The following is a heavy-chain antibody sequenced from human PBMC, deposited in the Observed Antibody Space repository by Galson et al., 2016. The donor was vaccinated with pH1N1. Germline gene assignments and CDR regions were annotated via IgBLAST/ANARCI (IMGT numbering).Heavy chain of an antibody. V-gene: IGHV5-51*01. CDR3: ARRGINGTDF. Sequence: QSGAEVKKSGESLKISCKGSGYSFKSYWIAWVRQMPGKGLEWMGIIYPGDSDTRYSPSFLGQVIMSADKSISTAFLQWSSLNASDTAMYYCARRGINGTDFWGQRTLVTVS. D-gene: IGHD1/OR15-1a*01. J-gene: IGHJ4*02. CDR2: IYPGDSDT. CDR1: GYSFKSYW.